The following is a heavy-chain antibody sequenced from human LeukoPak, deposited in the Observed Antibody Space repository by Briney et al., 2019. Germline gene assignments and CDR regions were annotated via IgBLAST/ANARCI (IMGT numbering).Heavy chain of an antibody. V-gene: IGHV3-21*01. CDR1: GFTFSSYS. D-gene: IGHD6-6*01. CDR2: ISSSSSYI. J-gene: IGHJ4*02. Sequence: GGSLRLSCAASGFTFSSYSMNWVRQAPGKGLEWVSYISSSSSYIYYADSVKGRFTISRDNAKNSLYLQMNSLRAEDTAVYYCARDVAARPPRCYDYWGQGTLVTVSS. CDR3: ARDVAARPPRCYDY.